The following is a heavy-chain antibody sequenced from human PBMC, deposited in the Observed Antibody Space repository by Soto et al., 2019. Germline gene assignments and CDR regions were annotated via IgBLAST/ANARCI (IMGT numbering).Heavy chain of an antibody. J-gene: IGHJ4*02. CDR3: AITTGGGVVVATAPPIY. D-gene: IGHD2-15*01. CDR2: ITAAGLST. CDR1: GFTFNTYA. Sequence: GGSLRLSCAGSGFTFNTYAMAWVRQAPGKGLEWVSAITAAGLSTYYADSMKGRFTISRDNSKNTLYLQMNSLRAEDTAMYYCAITTGGGVVVATAPPIYWGQGTMVTVYS. V-gene: IGHV3-23*01.